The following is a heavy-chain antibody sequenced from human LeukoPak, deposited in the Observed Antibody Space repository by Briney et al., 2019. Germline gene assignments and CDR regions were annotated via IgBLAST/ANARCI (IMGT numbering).Heavy chain of an antibody. D-gene: IGHD4-17*01. V-gene: IGHV4-31*03. CDR1: GGSISSGGYY. J-gene: IGHJ4*02. Sequence: KSSETLSLTCTVSGGSISSGGYYWSWIRQHPGKGLEWIGYIYYSGSTYYSPSLKSRVTISVDTSKNQFSLKLTSVTAADTAVYYCARVGSYGDYASWYWGQGTLVTVSS. CDR2: IYYSGST. CDR3: ARVGSYGDYASWY.